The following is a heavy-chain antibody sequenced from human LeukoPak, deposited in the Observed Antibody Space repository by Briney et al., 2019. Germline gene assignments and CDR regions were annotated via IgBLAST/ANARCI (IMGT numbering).Heavy chain of an antibody. V-gene: IGHV4-30-2*01. D-gene: IGHD3-9*01. J-gene: IGHJ3*02. CDR2: IYHSGST. CDR1: GGSISSGGYS. CDR3: ARENYDILTCYKAPRAFDI. Sequence: PSESLSLTCAVSGGSISSGGYSWSWIRQPPGKGLEWIGYIYHSGSTYYNPSLKSRVTISVDRSKNQFSLKLSSVTAADTAVYYCARENYDILTCYKAPRAFDIWGQGTMVTVSS.